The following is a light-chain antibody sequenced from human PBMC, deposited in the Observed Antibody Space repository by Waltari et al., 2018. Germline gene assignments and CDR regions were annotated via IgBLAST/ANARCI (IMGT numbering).Light chain of an antibody. J-gene: IGLJ1*01. CDR1: SSDIGASDY. V-gene: IGLV2-14*01. CDR3: NSFTSRTTYV. Sequence: QSALTQPSSVSGAPGPSFTASCTGTSSDIGASDYLAWYQQHPGKAPKVMIYGVSNRPSGVSNRFSGSKSGNTASLTISGLQAEDEADYYCNSFTSRTTYVFGTGTKVTVL. CDR2: GVS.